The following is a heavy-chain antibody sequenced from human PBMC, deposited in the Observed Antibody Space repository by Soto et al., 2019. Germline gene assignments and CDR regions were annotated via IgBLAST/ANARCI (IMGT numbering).Heavy chain of an antibody. Sequence: TVKVSCKSSGGTFSSYAISWVRQAPGQGLEWMGGIIPIFGTANYAQKFQGRVTITADESTSTAYMELSSLRSEDTAVYYCAGAGLVLAAPGKLYSGSDVCCQGTTVTVSS. CDR3: AGAGLVLAAPGKLYSGSDV. V-gene: IGHV1-69*13. J-gene: IGHJ6*02. CDR1: GGTFSSYA. D-gene: IGHD2-8*02. CDR2: IIPIFGTA.